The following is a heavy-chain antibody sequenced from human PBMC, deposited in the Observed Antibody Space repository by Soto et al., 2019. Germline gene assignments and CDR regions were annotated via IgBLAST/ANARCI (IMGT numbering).Heavy chain of an antibody. CDR1: GVTFSDHY. V-gene: IGHV3-74*01. Sequence: GGSLRLSCAASGVTFSDHYMDWVRQAPGKGLVWVSRINSDGSSTSYADSVKGRFTISRDNAKNTLYLQMNSLRAEDTAVYYCARVAVAGHDAFDIWGQGTMVTVSS. CDR2: INSDGSST. D-gene: IGHD6-19*01. J-gene: IGHJ3*02. CDR3: ARVAVAGHDAFDI.